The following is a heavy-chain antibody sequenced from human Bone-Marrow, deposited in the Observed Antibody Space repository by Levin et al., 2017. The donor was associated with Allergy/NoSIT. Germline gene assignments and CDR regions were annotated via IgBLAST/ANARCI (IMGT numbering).Heavy chain of an antibody. Sequence: MSSETLSLTCTVSGASINSDTYYWGWVRQPPGKGLDWIGNIHYSGATNYSPSLKSRVTISADTSKNQFSLILTSVTSADTAVYYCVRDRGAAITDYWGQGTLVTVSS. J-gene: IGHJ4*02. CDR1: GASINSDTYY. D-gene: IGHD5-18*01. CDR3: VRDRGAAITDY. V-gene: IGHV4-39*07. CDR2: IHYSGAT.